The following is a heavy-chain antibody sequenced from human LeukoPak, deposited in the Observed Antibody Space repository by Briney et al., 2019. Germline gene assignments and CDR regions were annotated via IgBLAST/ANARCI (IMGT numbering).Heavy chain of an antibody. CDR2: IYYSGST. V-gene: IGHV4-59*08. CDR3: ARHTVLTGPTPYYFDY. D-gene: IGHD3-9*01. Sequence: SETLSLTCTVSGGSISSYYWSWIRQPPGKGLEWIGYIYYSGSTNYNPSLKSRVTISVDTSKNQFSLKLSSVTAADTAVYYCARHTVLTGPTPYYFDYWGQGTLVTVSS. CDR1: GGSISSYY. J-gene: IGHJ4*02.